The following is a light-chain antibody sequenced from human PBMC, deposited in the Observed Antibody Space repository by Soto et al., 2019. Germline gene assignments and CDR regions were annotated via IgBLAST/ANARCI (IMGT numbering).Light chain of an antibody. V-gene: IGLV2-14*01. CDR3: SSYTSSSTLGV. Sequence: QSALTQPASVSGSHGQSITISCTGTSSDVGGYNYVSWYQQHPGKAPKLMICDVSNRPSGVSNRFSGSKSGNTASLTISGLQAEDEADYYCSSYTSSSTLGVFGTGTKVTVL. CDR1: SSDVGGYNY. CDR2: DVS. J-gene: IGLJ1*01.